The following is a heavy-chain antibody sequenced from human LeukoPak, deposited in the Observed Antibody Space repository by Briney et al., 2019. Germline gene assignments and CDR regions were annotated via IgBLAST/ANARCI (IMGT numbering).Heavy chain of an antibody. CDR3: ATVDTAMVNGVDY. D-gene: IGHD5-18*01. V-gene: IGHV1-8*02. CDR2: MNPNSGNT. Sequence: GASVKVSCKASGYTFTSYDINWVRQATGQGLEWMGWMNPNSGNTGYAQKFQGRVTITADTSTDTAYMELSSLRSEDTAVYYCATVDTAMVNGVDYWGQGTLVTVSS. J-gene: IGHJ4*02. CDR1: GYTFTSYD.